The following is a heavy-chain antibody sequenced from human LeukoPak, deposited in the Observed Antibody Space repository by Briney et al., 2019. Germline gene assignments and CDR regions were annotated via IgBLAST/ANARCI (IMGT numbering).Heavy chain of an antibody. J-gene: IGHJ5*02. CDR2: IYHSGST. D-gene: IGHD3-10*01. Sequence: SGTLSLTCAVSGGSISSSNWWSWVRPPPGKGLEWIGEIYHSGSTNYNPSLKSRVTISVDKSKNQFSLKLSSVTAADTAVYYCAREGVVRGVILNWFDPWGQGTLVTVSS. CDR1: GGSISSSNW. CDR3: AREGVVRGVILNWFDP. V-gene: IGHV4-4*02.